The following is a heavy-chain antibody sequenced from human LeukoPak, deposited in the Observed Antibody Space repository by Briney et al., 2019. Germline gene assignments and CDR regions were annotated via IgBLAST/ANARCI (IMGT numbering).Heavy chain of an antibody. J-gene: IGHJ4*02. V-gene: IGHV4-38-2*02. CDR2: VYHSGST. CDR3: ARGLWFGEYFFDY. Sequence: SETLSLTCTVSGYSISSSYYWGWLRQPPGKGLEWLGSVYHSGSTYYNPSLKSRVTTSVDTSKNQFSLKLTSVTAADTAVYYCARGLWFGEYFFDYWGQGTLDTVSS. D-gene: IGHD3-10*01. CDR1: GYSISSSYY.